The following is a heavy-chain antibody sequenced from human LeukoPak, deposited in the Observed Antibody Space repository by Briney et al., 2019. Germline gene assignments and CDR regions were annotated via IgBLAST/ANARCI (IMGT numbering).Heavy chain of an antibody. Sequence: GGSLRLSCAASGFTFSSYAMHWVRQAPGKGLEWVAVISYDGSNKYYADSVKGRLTISRDNSKNTLYLQMNSLRAEDTAVYYCARGAYDSSGLQDYWGQGTLVTVSS. D-gene: IGHD3-22*01. V-gene: IGHV3-30-3*01. CDR3: ARGAYDSSGLQDY. CDR2: ISYDGSNK. J-gene: IGHJ4*02. CDR1: GFTFSSYA.